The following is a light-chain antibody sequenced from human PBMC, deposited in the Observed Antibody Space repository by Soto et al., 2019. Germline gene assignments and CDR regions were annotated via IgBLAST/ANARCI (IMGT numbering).Light chain of an antibody. CDR2: GAS. V-gene: IGKV3-20*01. Sequence: EIVLTQSPGTLSLSPGERATLSCRASQSVSNNYLAWYQQKPGQAPRLLIYGASNRATGIPDRFSGSGSGTDFTLTISRLEPEDFATYYCIQDYSYPLTFGGGTKVDIK. CDR3: IQDYSYPLT. CDR1: QSVSNNY. J-gene: IGKJ4*01.